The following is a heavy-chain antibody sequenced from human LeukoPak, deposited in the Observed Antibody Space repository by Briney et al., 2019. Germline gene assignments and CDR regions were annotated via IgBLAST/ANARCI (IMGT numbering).Heavy chain of an antibody. Sequence: ASVKVSCKASGYTFTSYGISWVRQAPGQVLEWMGWISAYNGNTNYAQKLQGRVTMTTDTSTSTAYMELRSLRSDDTAVYYCAREGGWFGELILSFDYWGQGTLVTVSS. CDR3: AREGGWFGELILSFDY. J-gene: IGHJ4*02. D-gene: IGHD3-10*01. V-gene: IGHV1-18*04. CDR1: GYTFTSYG. CDR2: ISAYNGNT.